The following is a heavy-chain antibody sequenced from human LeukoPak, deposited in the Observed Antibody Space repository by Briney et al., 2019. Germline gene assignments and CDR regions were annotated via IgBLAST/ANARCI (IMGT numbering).Heavy chain of an antibody. D-gene: IGHD2-2*02. CDR3: ARPCGTSCYSADAFDI. Sequence: ASVKVSCKASGGTFSSYAISWVRQAPGQGLEWMGGIIPIFGTANYAQKFQGRVTITADESTSTAYMELTSLRSEDTAVYYCARPCGTSCYSADAFDIWGQGTMVTVSS. J-gene: IGHJ3*02. CDR2: IIPIFGTA. V-gene: IGHV1-69*13. CDR1: GGTFSSYA.